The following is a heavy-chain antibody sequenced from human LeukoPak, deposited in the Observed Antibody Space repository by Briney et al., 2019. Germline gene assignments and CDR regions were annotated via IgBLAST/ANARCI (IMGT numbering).Heavy chain of an antibody. CDR2: IYYSGST. J-gene: IGHJ3*01. D-gene: IGHD3-3*01. V-gene: IGHV4-39*01. CDR3: AGNNLEWLYTR. CDR1: GGSISSSSYY. Sequence: PSETLSLTCTVSGGSISSSSYYWGWIRQPPGKGLEWIGSIYYSGSTYYNPSLKSRVTISVDMSKNQFSLKLSSVSAADTAVYYCAGNNLEWLYTRWGQGTMVTVSS.